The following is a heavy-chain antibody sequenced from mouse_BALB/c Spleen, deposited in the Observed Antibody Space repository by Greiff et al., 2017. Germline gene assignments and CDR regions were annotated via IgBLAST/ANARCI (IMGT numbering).Heavy chain of an antibody. CDR1: GYSFTGYY. V-gene: IGHV1-31*01. J-gene: IGHJ3*01. D-gene: IGHD4-1*01. Sequence: EVQLQQSGPELVKPGASVKISCKASGYSFTGYYMHWVKQSHVKSLEWIGRINPYNGATSYNQNFKDKASLTVDKSSSTAYMELHSLTSEDSAVYYCARERGNWGFAYWGQGTLVTVSA. CDR3: ARERGNWGFAY. CDR2: INPYNGAT.